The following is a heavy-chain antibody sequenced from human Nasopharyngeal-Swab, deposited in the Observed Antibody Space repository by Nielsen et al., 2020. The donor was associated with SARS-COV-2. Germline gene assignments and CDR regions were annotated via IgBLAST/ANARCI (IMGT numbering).Heavy chain of an antibody. CDR3: ARVPSIAVAGTLLHYYYYYMDV. CDR2: ISSSSSTI. V-gene: IGHV3-48*01. D-gene: IGHD6-19*01. J-gene: IGHJ6*03. Sequence: GGSLRLSCAASGFTFNDYSMNWVRQAPGKGLEWVSYISSSSSTIYYADSVKGRFTISRDNAKNSLYLQMNSLRAEDTAVYYCARVPSIAVAGTLLHYYYYYMDVWGKGTTVTVSS. CDR1: GFTFNDYS.